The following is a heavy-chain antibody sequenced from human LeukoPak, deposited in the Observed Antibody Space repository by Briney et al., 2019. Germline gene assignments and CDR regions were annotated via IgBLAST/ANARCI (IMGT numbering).Heavy chain of an antibody. J-gene: IGHJ4*02. Sequence: GGSLRLSCAASGFTFSSYWMHWVRQAPGKGLVWVSRIDSDGSSTSYADSVKGRFTISRDNAKNTLYLQMNSLRAEDKAVYYCATSGWQYNFDYWGQGTLVTVSS. CDR2: IDSDGSST. D-gene: IGHD6-19*01. CDR1: GFTFSSYW. V-gene: IGHV3-74*01. CDR3: ATSGWQYNFDY.